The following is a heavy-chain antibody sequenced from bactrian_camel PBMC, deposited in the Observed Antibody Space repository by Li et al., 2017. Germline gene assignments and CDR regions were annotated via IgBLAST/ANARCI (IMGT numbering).Heavy chain of an antibody. J-gene: IGHJ6*01. CDR1: AYTPANVR. V-gene: IGHV3S1*01. Sequence: HVQLVESGGGSVQAGGSLRLSCAFDAYTPANVRMAWFRQAPGKEREGVAGIHTGTGMTDYADSVKGRFTISIDDAKNTLYLVMNSLKHEDTAMYYCVAKLPFECYVDSSGTDFDNWGQGTQVTVS. CDR2: IHTGTGMT. D-gene: IGHD3*01. CDR3: VAKLPFECYVDSSGTDFDN.